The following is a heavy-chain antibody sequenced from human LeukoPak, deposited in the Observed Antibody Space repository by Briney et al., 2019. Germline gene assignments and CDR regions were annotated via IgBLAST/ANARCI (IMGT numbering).Heavy chain of an antibody. V-gene: IGHV1-18*01. Sequence: GASVKVPCKASGYTFTSYGISWVRQAPGQGLEWMGWISAYNGNTNYAQKLQGRVTMTTDTSTSTAYMELRSLRSDDTAVYYCARRGDYYDSSGYYYPYYFDYWGQGTLVTVSS. CDR3: ARRGDYYDSSGYYYPYYFDY. CDR1: GYTFTSYG. CDR2: ISAYNGNT. D-gene: IGHD3-22*01. J-gene: IGHJ4*02.